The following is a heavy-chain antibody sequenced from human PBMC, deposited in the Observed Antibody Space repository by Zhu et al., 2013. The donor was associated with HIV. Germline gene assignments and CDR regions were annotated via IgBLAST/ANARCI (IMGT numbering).Heavy chain of an antibody. V-gene: IGHV1-2*02. CDR1: GYTFTSYD. CDR3: ARGQWELPLLHEY. Sequence: QVQLVQFGAEVKRPGASVKVSCKASGYTFTSYDINWVRQATGQGPEWMGWINPNSGGTNYAQKFQGRVTMTRDTSISTAYMELSRLRSDDTAVYYCARGQWELPLLHEYWGQGTLVTVSS. D-gene: IGHD1-26*01. J-gene: IGHJ4*02. CDR2: INPNSGGT.